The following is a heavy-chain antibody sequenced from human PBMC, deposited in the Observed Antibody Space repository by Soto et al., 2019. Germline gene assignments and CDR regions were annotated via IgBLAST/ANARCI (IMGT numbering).Heavy chain of an antibody. CDR1: GFTFSSYW. Sequence: GSLRLSCAASGFTFSSYWMSWVRQAPGKGLEWVANVKQDGSEKYYVDSVKGRFTISRDNAKNSLYLQMNSLRAEDTAVYYCARARRKVPAATQNYYFDYWGQGTLGTVSS. D-gene: IGHD2-2*01. CDR2: VKQDGSEK. CDR3: ARARRKVPAATQNYYFDY. V-gene: IGHV3-7*01. J-gene: IGHJ4*02.